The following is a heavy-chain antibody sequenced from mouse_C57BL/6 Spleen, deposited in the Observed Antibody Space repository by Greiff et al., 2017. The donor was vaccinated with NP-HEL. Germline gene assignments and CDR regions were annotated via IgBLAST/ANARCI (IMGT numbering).Heavy chain of an antibody. V-gene: IGHV1-74*01. D-gene: IGHD1-1*01. CDR3: AIWEREYYGSSLPWYFDV. Sequence: QVQLQQPGAELVKPGASVKVSCKASGYTFTSYWMHWVKQRPGQGLEWIGRIHPSDSDTNYNQKFKGKATFTVDKSSSTAYMQLSSLTSEDSAVYYCAIWEREYYGSSLPWYFDVWGTGTTVTVSS. CDR1: GYTFTSYW. J-gene: IGHJ1*03. CDR2: IHPSDSDT.